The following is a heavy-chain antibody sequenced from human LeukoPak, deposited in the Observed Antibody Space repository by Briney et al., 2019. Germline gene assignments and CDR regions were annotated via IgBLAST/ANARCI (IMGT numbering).Heavy chain of an antibody. D-gene: IGHD2-2*02. Sequence: SVKVSCKASGGTFSSYAISWVRQAPGQGLEWMGGMIPIFGTANYAQKFQGRVTITADESTSTAYMELSSLRSEDTAVYYCARDYCSSTSCYTHWFDPWGQGTLVTVSS. CDR1: GGTFSSYA. CDR2: MIPIFGTA. V-gene: IGHV1-69*01. J-gene: IGHJ5*02. CDR3: ARDYCSSTSCYTHWFDP.